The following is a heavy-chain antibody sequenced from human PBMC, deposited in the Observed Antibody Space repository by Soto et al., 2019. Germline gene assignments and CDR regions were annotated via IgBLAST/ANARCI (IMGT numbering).Heavy chain of an antibody. CDR2: IWFDGSNI. CDR1: GFTFSHYA. D-gene: IGHD1-26*01. V-gene: IGHV3-33*08. CDR3: ARLGAIQYWYFDL. J-gene: IGHJ2*01. Sequence: VQLVESGGGVVQPGRSLRLSCAASGFTFSHYAMHWVRQAPGKGLEWMAVIWFDGSNIYYADSVKGRFAISRDNSKNMLYLHMSNLRAEDTAVYYCARLGAIQYWYFDLWGRGTLVTVSS.